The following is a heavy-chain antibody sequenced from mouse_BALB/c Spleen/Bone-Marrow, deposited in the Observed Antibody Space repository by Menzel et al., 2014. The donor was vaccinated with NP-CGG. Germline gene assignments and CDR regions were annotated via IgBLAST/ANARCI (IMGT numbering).Heavy chain of an antibody. J-gene: IGHJ3*01. V-gene: IGHV14-3*02. D-gene: IGHD2-3*01. CDR2: IDPANGNT. CDR1: GFNIKDTY. Sequence: EVQLQQSGAELVKPGASVKLSCTASGFNIKDTYMHWVKQRPEQGLEWIGRIDPANGNTKYDPKFQGKATITADTSSNTAYLQLSRLTSEDTAVYYCARSLYDGYFSWLAYWGQGILGPVSA. CDR3: ARSLYDGYFSWLAY.